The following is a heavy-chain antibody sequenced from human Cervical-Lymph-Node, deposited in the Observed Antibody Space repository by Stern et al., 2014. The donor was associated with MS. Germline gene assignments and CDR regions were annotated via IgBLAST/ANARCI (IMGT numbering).Heavy chain of an antibody. CDR3: ARDKYSGYDLGGYFDV. D-gene: IGHD5-12*01. CDR2: ISWDSGSL. Sequence: EEQLVESGGGLVQPGRSLTLSCAASGFTFNDHAMHWVRQVPGMGLEWGSGISWDSGSLGYADSVQGRFTISRDNGKNSLDLRMSRLRAEDTAVYYCARDKYSGYDLGGYFDVWGQGILVTVSS. J-gene: IGHJ4*02. V-gene: IGHV3-9*01. CDR1: GFTFNDHA.